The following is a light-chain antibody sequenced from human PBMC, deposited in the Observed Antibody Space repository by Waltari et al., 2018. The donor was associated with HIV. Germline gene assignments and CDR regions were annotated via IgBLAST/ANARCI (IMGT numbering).Light chain of an antibody. CDR2: DAT. Sequence: QSALAQPPSVSGSPGQSVTISCTGNSSDTSAYERVSWYQHPPDTAPKVVIYDATYRPSGVPDRFSGYLFANTASLTISGLQAEDEGDYYCALYSARDTLYVFGPGTKVTVL. CDR3: ALYSARDTLYV. CDR1: SSDTSAYER. V-gene: IGLV2-18*01. J-gene: IGLJ1*01.